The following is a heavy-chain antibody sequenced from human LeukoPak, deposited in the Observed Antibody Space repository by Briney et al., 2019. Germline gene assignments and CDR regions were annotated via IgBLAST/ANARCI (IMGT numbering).Heavy chain of an antibody. V-gene: IGHV3-21*01. J-gene: IGHJ3*02. D-gene: IGHD4-17*01. CDR2: ISSSSSYK. Sequence: GGSLRLSCAASGFTFSDHYMDWVRQAPGKGLEWVSSISSSSSYKYYADSVKGRFTISRDNAKNSLYLQMNSLRAEDTAVYYCARDRRGDTHGDYSRDLYAFDIWGQGIMVTVSS. CDR1: GFTFSDHY. CDR3: ARDRRGDTHGDYSRDLYAFDI.